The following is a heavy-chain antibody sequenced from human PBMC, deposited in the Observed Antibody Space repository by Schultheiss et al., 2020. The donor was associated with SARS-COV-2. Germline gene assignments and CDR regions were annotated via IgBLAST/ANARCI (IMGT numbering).Heavy chain of an antibody. CDR1: GGSISSGGYY. D-gene: IGHD4-17*01. J-gene: IGHJ3*01. CDR3: ASRNGDFVAAAFWAFDL. CDR2: IYYSGSA. V-gene: IGHV4-31*03. Sequence: SQTLSLTCTVSGGSISSGGYYWSWVRQHPGKGLEWFGYIYYSGSAYYNPSLKSRITMSVDTSKNQFSLRLSSVTDADTAVYFCASRNGDFVAAAFWAFDLWGQGTMVTVSS.